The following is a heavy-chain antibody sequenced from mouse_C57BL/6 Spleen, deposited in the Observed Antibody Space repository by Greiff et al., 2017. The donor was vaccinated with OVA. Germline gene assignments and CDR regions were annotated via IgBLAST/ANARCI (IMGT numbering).Heavy chain of an antibody. CDR3: ARETAQATDY. CDR1: GYTFTDYN. V-gene: IGHV1-22*01. D-gene: IGHD3-2*02. CDR2: INPNNGGT. Sequence: VQLKESGPELVKPGASVKMSCKASGYTFTDYNMHWVKQSHGKSLEWIGYINPNNGGTSYNQKFKGKATLTVNKSSSTAYMELRSLTSEDSAVYYCARETAQATDYWGQGTTLTVSS. J-gene: IGHJ2*01.